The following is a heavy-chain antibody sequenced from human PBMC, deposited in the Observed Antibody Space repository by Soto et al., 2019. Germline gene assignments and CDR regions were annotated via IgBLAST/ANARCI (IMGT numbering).Heavy chain of an antibody. CDR1: GFTFSSYA. CDR2: ISGSGGST. V-gene: IGHV3-23*01. Sequence: EVQLLESGGGLVQPGGSLRLSCAASGFTFSSYAMSWVRQAPGKGLEWVSAISGSGGSTYYADSVKGRFTISRDNYKNKLYLKMNSLRAEDTAVYYCAHPDSRGYYYWAFDIWGQGTMVTVS. J-gene: IGHJ3*02. D-gene: IGHD3-22*01. CDR3: AHPDSRGYYYWAFDI.